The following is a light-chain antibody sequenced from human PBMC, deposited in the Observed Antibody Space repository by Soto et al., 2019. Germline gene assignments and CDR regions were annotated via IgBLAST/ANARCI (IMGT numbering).Light chain of an antibody. CDR1: QSVSSY. J-gene: IGKJ4*01. Sequence: EVVLTQSPATLSVSRGERATLSCRASQSVSSYLAWYQQKPGQAPRLLIYDASNRATGIPARFSGSGSGTDFTLTISSLEPEDFAVYYCQQRSNWPLTFGGGTKVDI. V-gene: IGKV3-11*01. CDR3: QQRSNWPLT. CDR2: DAS.